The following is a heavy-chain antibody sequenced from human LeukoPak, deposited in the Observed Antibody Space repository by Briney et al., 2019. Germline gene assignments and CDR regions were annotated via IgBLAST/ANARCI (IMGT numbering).Heavy chain of an antibody. V-gene: IGHV3-74*01. CDR1: GFSLSGYW. CDR2: NNGDGSTT. Sequence: GGSLRLSCVASGFSLSGYWTYWVRQAPGKGLMYISRNNGDGSTTNYADVVKGRFTMSRDNVKNTLYLQMNSLRVEDTAVYYCARDPRNVGLAPWGQGTLVTVSS. D-gene: IGHD2-15*01. J-gene: IGHJ5*02. CDR3: ARDPRNVGLAP.